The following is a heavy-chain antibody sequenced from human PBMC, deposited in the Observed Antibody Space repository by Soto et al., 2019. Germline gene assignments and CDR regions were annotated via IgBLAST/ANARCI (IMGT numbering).Heavy chain of an antibody. CDR2: IIPMLAIT. CDR1: GGTFNVYT. D-gene: IGHD6-13*01. Sequence: QVQLVQSGAEVKKPGSSVKVSCKASGGTFNVYTIIWVRQAPGQGLEWMGRIIPMLAITNYAQRFQGRVTLTADTSTTTAYMDLSSLTSEGTAVYYCALGSWSGETFDIWGQGTLVTVSS. CDR3: ALGSWSGETFDI. V-gene: IGHV1-69*02. J-gene: IGHJ3*02.